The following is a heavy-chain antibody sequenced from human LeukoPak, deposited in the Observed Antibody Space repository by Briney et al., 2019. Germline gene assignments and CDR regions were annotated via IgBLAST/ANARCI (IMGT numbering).Heavy chain of an antibody. V-gene: IGHV4-39*01. CDR3: ARLGDYVWGSYRNTNDAFDI. CDR2: IYYSGST. Sequence: SETLSLTCTVSGGSISSSSYYWGWIRQPPGKGLEWIGSIYYSGSTYYNPSLKSRVTISVDTSKNQFSLKLSSVTAADTAVYYCARLGDYVWGSYRNTNDAFDIWGQGTMVTVSS. J-gene: IGHJ3*02. D-gene: IGHD3-16*02. CDR1: GGSISSSSYY.